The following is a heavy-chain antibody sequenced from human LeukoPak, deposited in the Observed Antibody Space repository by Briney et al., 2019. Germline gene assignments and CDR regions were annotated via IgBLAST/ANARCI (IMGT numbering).Heavy chain of an antibody. CDR2: INHSGST. D-gene: IGHD6-19*01. V-gene: IGHV4-34*01. CDR1: GGSFSGYY. Sequence: SETLSLTCAVYGGSFSGYYWSGIRQPPGKGLEWIGEINHSGSTNYNPSLKSRVTISVDTSKNQFSLKLSSVTAADTAVYYCARNLGSGWYYDYWGQGILVTVSS. CDR3: ARNLGSGWYYDY. J-gene: IGHJ4*02.